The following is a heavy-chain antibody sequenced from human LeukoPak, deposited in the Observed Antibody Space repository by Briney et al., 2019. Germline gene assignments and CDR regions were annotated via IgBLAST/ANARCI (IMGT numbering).Heavy chain of an antibody. Sequence: PGGSLRLSCVASGFTFSDYAMNWVRQAPGKGLEWVSAIRDSGSSTHYADSVKGRFTTSRDNSKNTLFLQMHSLGAEDTAIYYCAKYGPQDSGSSHFDYWGQGALVTVSS. CDR1: GFTFSDYA. CDR2: IRDSGSST. V-gene: IGHV3-23*01. J-gene: IGHJ4*02. CDR3: AKYGPQDSGSSHFDY. D-gene: IGHD1-26*01.